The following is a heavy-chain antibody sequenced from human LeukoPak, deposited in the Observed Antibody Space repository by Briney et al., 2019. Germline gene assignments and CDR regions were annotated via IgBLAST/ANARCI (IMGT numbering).Heavy chain of an antibody. CDR1: GFTFTSSA. J-gene: IGHJ4*02. CDR3: AALRFGSGSYSFDY. V-gene: IGHV1-58*02. CDR2: IVVGSGNT. Sequence: ASVKVSCKTSGFTFTSSAMQWVRQARGQRLEWIGWIVVGSGNTNYAQVFQERVTMTRDMSTRTAYVELSSLRSEDTAVYYCAALRFGSGSYSFDYWGQGTLVTVSS. D-gene: IGHD3-10*01.